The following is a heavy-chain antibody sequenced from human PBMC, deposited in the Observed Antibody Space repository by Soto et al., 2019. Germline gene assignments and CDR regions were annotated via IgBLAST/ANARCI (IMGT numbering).Heavy chain of an antibody. J-gene: IGHJ4*02. CDR1: GFTFGDYW. V-gene: IGHV3-74*03. Sequence: PGGSLRLSCAASGFTFGDYWMHWVRQPPGKGPEWVARMTGDGRTAQYADSVKGRFTASRDNAKSTLYLQMNSLRAEDTAVYYCATAEVDYWGAGTLVTVYS. CDR3: ATAEVDY. CDR2: MTGDGRTA.